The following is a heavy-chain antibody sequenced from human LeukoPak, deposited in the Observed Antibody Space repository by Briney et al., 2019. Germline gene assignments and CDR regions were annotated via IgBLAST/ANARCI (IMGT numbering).Heavy chain of an antibody. D-gene: IGHD5-18*01. Sequence: GESLRLSFSSPGFTFSSYVMHSVRQAPGKVLERVPFIRYDGSNKYYADSVKGRFTISIDNSKNTLYLQMNSLRAEDTAVYYCAKDRGYTAPLNYWGQGTLVTVS. CDR2: IRYDGSNK. CDR3: AKDRGYTAPLNY. V-gene: IGHV3-30*02. CDR1: GFTFSSYV. J-gene: IGHJ4*02.